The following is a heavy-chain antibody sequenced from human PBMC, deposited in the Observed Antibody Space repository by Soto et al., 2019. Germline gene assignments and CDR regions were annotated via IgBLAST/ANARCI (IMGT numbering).Heavy chain of an antibody. V-gene: IGHV3-30*18. CDR1: GFTFISYG. Sequence: GGALRLSCAASGFTFISYGMHWVRQAPGKGLEWVAVISYDGSNKYYADSVKGRFTISRDNSKNTLYLQMNSLRAEDTAVYYCAKDPPRYSSGWYSGYFDYWGQGTLVTVSS. CDR3: AKDPPRYSSGWYSGYFDY. D-gene: IGHD6-19*01. J-gene: IGHJ4*02. CDR2: ISYDGSNK.